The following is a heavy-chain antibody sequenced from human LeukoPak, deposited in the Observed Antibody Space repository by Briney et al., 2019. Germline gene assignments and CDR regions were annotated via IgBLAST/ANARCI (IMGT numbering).Heavy chain of an antibody. Sequence: GGSLRLSCAASGFSISLYWMTWVRQAPGKGLEWVANIKQDGSEQYYVDSMRGRLSISRDNAKNSLYLQMNSLRAEDTAVYFCARSGPHDVQIKTRNFDYWGRGTLVIVSS. CDR1: GFSISLYW. D-gene: IGHD1-1*01. J-gene: IGHJ4*02. CDR3: ARSGPHDVQIKTRNFDY. CDR2: IKQDGSEQ. V-gene: IGHV3-7*01.